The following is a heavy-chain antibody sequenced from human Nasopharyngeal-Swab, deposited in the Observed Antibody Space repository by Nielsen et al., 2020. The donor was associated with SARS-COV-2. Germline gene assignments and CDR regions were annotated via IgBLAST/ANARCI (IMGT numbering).Heavy chain of an antibody. J-gene: IGHJ6*02. CDR1: GGTFSSYA. CDR2: IIPIFGTA. Sequence: SVKVSCKASGGTFSSYAISWVRQAPGQGLEWMGGIIPIFGTANYAQKFQGRVTITADKSTSTAYMELSSLRSEDTAAYYCARDRIEITIFGVVYYGMDVWGQGTTVTVSS. V-gene: IGHV1-69*06. CDR3: ARDRIEITIFGVVYYGMDV. D-gene: IGHD3-3*01.